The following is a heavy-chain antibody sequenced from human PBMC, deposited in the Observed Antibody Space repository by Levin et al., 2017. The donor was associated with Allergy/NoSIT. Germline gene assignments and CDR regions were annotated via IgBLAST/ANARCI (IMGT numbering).Heavy chain of an antibody. Sequence: SETLSLTCTVSGGSVSTGSYYWSWIRQPPGKGLEWIGYIYYSGSTNYNPSLKSRVTISVDTSKNQFSLKLSSVSAADTAVYYCARGPYSSSSPLELWGFDYWGQGTPVTVSS. V-gene: IGHV4-61*01. CDR3: ARGPYSSSSPLELWGFDY. D-gene: IGHD6-6*01. J-gene: IGHJ4*02. CDR1: GGSVSTGSYY. CDR2: IYYSGST.